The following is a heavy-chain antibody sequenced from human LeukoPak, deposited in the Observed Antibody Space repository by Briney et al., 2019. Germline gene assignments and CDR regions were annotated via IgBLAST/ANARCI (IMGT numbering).Heavy chain of an antibody. V-gene: IGHV3-7*01. CDR3: AREKYYYDSSGYREARDFDY. J-gene: IGHJ4*02. D-gene: IGHD3-22*01. Sequence: GGSLRLSCAAPGFTFSSFWMSWVRQAPGKGLEWVANIKQDGSEKYYVDSVKGRFTISRDNAKNSLYLQMNSLRAEDTAVYYCAREKYYYDSSGYREARDFDYWGQGTLVTVSS. CDR1: GFTFSSFW. CDR2: IKQDGSEK.